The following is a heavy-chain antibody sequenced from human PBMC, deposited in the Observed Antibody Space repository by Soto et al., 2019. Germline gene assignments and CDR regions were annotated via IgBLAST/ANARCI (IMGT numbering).Heavy chain of an antibody. CDR1: GFTFDDYA. J-gene: IGHJ4*02. CDR2: ISWNSGNI. Sequence: EVQLGESGGGLVQPGRSLRLSCAASGFTFDDYAMHWVRQPPGKGLKWVSGISWNSGNIDYAESVKGRFTISRDNAKNSLYLQMNSLRAEDTALYYCAKEKYRDTWGPFDYWGQGTLVTVSS. CDR3: AKEKYRDTWGPFDY. D-gene: IGHD5-12*01. V-gene: IGHV3-9*01.